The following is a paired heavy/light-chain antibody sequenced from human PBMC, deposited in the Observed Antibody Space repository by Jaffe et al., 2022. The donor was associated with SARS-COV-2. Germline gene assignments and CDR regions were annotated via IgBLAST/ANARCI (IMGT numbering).Heavy chain of an antibody. V-gene: IGHV1-3*01. Sequence: QVQLQQSGAEVKTPGASVKISCKASGYMFNIYTIHWMRQAPGQSLQWLGSINGGNGLTKSSQTFHDRVTITRDTSASTVSMELRSLRSDDTAVYFCARELFLSGTYYNPLSHWGQGTLVTVS. CDR3: ARELFLSGTYYNPLSH. J-gene: IGHJ4*02. CDR2: INGGNGLT. D-gene: IGHD3-10*01. CDR1: GYMFNIYT.
Light chain of an antibody. J-gene: IGKJ1*01. CDR1: QSVDTW. Sequence: DVQMTQSPSTLPGSLGDTVTITCRASQSVDTWLAWYQQKPGQAPTLLIYMASTLDSGAPSRFSGGGSGTEFTLTITSLQPEDFATYYCHQYKVHPRTFGQGTRVEV. CDR2: MAS. V-gene: IGKV1-5*03. CDR3: HQYKVHPRT.